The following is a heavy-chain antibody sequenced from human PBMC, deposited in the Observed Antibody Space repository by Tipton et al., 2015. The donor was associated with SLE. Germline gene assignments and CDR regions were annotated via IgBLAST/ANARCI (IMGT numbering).Heavy chain of an antibody. CDR3: ARALGIVATPYYFDI. CDR2: IYYSGST. CDR1: GGSISSSSYY. Sequence: TLSLTCTVSGGSISSSSYYWGWIRQPPGKGLEWIGSIYYSGSTYYNPSLKSRVTISVDTSKNQFSLKLSSVTAADTAVYYCARALGIVATPYYFDIWGQGTMVTVSS. V-gene: IGHV4-39*01. J-gene: IGHJ3*02. D-gene: IGHD5-12*01.